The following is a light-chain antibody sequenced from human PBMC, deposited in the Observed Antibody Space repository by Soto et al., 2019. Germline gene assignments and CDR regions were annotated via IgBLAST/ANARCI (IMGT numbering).Light chain of an antibody. CDR3: VTWDCSLSARV. V-gene: IGLV1-51*01. CDR2: DNN. J-gene: IGLJ2*01. Sequence: QSVLTQPPSVSAAPGQKVTISCSGSSSNIGNNFVSWYQQLPGTAPKLLIYDNNKRPSGIPDRFSGSKSGTSATLGITGLQTGDAADYYCVTWDCSLSARVFGGGTKVTVL. CDR1: SSNIGNNF.